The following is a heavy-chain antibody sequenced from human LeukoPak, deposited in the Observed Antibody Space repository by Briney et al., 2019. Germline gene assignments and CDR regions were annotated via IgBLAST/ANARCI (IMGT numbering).Heavy chain of an antibody. D-gene: IGHD3-16*01. CDR3: VRVPILRMGELSDFDY. V-gene: IGHV1-18*01. CDR1: GYSFTSYG. J-gene: IGHJ4*02. CDR2: ITTYNGNT. Sequence: ASVKVSCKASGYSFTSYGISWVRQAPGQGLEWMGWITTYNGNTNYAQKFQGRVTMTTDTSTSTAYMELRSLRSDDTAVYYCVRVPILRMGELSDFDYWGQGTLVTVSP.